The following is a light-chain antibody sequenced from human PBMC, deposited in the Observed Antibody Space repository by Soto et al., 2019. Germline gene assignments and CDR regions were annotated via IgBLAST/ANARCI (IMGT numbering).Light chain of an antibody. J-gene: IGLJ2*01. Sequence: QSVLTQPPSASGSPGQSVTISCTGTSGDVGGYNYVSWYQQHPGKAPKLMIYEVNKRPSGVPDRFSGSKSGNTASLTVSGLQAEDEADYYCSSYAGSNNLLFGGGTKVT. CDR2: EVN. CDR3: SSYAGSNNLL. V-gene: IGLV2-8*01. CDR1: SGDVGGYNY.